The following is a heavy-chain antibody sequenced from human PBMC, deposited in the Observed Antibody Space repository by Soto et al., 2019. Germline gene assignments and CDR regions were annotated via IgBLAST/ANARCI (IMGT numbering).Heavy chain of an antibody. CDR1: GFIFSTYG. CDR3: ARDGFSEWVPQLTSYGMDV. J-gene: IGHJ6*02. V-gene: IGHV3-33*01. Sequence: GGSLRLSCKVSGFIFSTYGMHWVRQAPGKGLGWVAVIWYDGSKKYYVDSVKGRFTVSRDNSKNTLYLQMNSLRAEDTAVYYCARDGFSEWVPQLTSYGMDVWGQGTTVTVSS. CDR2: IWYDGSKK. D-gene: IGHD3-3*01.